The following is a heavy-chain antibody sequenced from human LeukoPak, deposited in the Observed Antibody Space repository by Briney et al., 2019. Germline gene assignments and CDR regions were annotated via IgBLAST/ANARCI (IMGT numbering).Heavy chain of an antibody. J-gene: IGHJ4*02. CDR1: GFTFSSYS. CDR3: ARDHHHPWGYSGSFDY. D-gene: IGHD1-26*01. V-gene: IGHV3-21*01. CDR2: ISSSSSYI. Sequence: GGSLRLSCAASGFTFSSYSMNWVRQAPGKGLEWVSSISSSSSYIYYADSVKGRFTISRDNAKNSLYLQMNGLRAEDTAVYYCARDHHHPWGYSGSFDYWGQGTLVTVSS.